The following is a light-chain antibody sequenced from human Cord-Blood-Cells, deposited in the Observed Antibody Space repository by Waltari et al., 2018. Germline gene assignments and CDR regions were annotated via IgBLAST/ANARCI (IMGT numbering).Light chain of an antibody. CDR2: GAS. J-gene: IGKJ2*01. CDR3: QQYNNWPYT. Sequence: LVMTQSPASLSVSPGERGPLSCRASQSVSSNLAWYQQKPGQAPRLLIYGASTRATGIPARFSGSGSGTEFTLTISSLQSEDFAVYYCQQYNNWPYTFGQGTKLEIK. V-gene: IGKV3-15*01. CDR1: QSVSSN.